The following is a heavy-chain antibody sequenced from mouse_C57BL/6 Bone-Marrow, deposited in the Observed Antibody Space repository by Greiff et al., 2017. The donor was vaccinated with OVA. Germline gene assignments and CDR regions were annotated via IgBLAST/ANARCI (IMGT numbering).Heavy chain of an antibody. CDR1: GYTFTDYE. Sequence: VQRVESGAELVRPGASVTLSCKASGYTFTDYEMHWVKQTPVHGLEWIGAIDPETGGTAYNQKFKGKAILTADKSSSTAYMELRSLTSEDSAVYYCTRDEGNAWFAYWGQGTLVTVSA. J-gene: IGHJ3*01. V-gene: IGHV1-15*01. CDR2: IDPETGGT. CDR3: TRDEGNAWFAY. D-gene: IGHD2-1*01.